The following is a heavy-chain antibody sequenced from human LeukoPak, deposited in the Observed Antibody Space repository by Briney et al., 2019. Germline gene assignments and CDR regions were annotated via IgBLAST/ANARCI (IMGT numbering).Heavy chain of an antibody. J-gene: IGHJ4*02. CDR1: GFTFTNYY. Sequence: ASVKVSCKASGFTFTNYYMHWVRQAPGQGLEWMGIINSSGGSTRDAQKFQSRVTMTRDTSTSTVYMDLSSLRSEDTAVYYCATSMGGTGFDYWGQGTLVTVSS. V-gene: IGHV1-46*01. D-gene: IGHD3-16*01. CDR3: ATSMGGTGFDY. CDR2: INSSGGST.